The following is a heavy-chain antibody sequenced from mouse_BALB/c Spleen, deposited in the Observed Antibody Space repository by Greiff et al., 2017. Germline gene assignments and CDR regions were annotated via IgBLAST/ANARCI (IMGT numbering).Heavy chain of an antibody. CDR2: ISTYYGDA. CDR1: GYTFTDYA. D-gene: IGHD2-3*01. J-gene: IGHJ1*01. V-gene: IGHV1S137*01. CDR3: ARGLLQDLYFDV. Sequence: VKLMESGAELVRPGVSVKISCKGSGYTFTDYAMHWVKQSHAKSLEWIGVISTYYGDASYNQKFKGKATMTVDKSSSTAYMELARLTSEDSAIYYCARGLLQDLYFDVWGAGTTVTVSS.